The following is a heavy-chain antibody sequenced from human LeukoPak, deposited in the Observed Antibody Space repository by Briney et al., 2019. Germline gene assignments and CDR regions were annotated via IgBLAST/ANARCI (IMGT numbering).Heavy chain of an antibody. V-gene: IGHV3-11*04. CDR3: ARDLRSSSWYSDFDY. Sequence: PGGALRLSCAPSGVTLSDYYMSCSRQAPGKGRESGSYLSSSGSTIHYADSLKGPFTNSRDNDKNSLYLQMNSLRAEDTAVYYCARDLRSSSWYSDFDYWGQGTLVTVSS. CDR1: GVTLSDYY. CDR2: LSSSGSTI. D-gene: IGHD6-13*01. J-gene: IGHJ4*02.